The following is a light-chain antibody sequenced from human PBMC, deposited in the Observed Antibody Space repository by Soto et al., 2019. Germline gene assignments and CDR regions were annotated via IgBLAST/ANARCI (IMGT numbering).Light chain of an antibody. CDR2: EVS. CDR3: TSYAGSNNLV. V-gene: IGLV2-8*01. J-gene: IGLJ3*02. Sequence: QSALTQPPSASGSPGQSVTISCTGTSSDIGGYNYVSWYQQHPGNAPKLIIYEVSKRPSGVPDRFSGSKSGNTASLTVSGLQAEDEADYYCTSYAGSNNLVFAGGTKLTVL. CDR1: SSDIGGYNY.